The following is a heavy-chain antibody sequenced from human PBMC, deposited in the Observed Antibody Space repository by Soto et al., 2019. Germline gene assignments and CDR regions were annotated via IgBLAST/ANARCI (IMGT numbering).Heavy chain of an antibody. CDR3: AKSRGAGGHFDY. Sequence: DVQLLESGGGLVQPEGSLRLSCAASGFTFSSYAMGWVRQGPGKGLEWVAVVSIGGSTHYADSVRGRFTISRDNSKNTLSLQMHSLTAEDTAVYFCAKSRGAGGHFDYWGQGALVTVSS. D-gene: IGHD2-15*01. CDR1: GFTFSSYA. V-gene: IGHV3-23*01. CDR2: VSIGGST. J-gene: IGHJ4*02.